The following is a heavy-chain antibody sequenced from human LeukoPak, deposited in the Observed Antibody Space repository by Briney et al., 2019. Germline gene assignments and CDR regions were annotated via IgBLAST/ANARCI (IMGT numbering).Heavy chain of an antibody. V-gene: IGHV4-34*01. CDR3: ARGCSSTSCYIDY. J-gene: IGHJ4*02. CDR1: GGSISSYY. CDR2: INHSGST. D-gene: IGHD2-2*02. Sequence: PSETLSLTCTVSGGSISSYYWSWIRQPPGKGLEWIGEINHSGSTNYNPSLKSRVTISVDTSKNQFSLKLSSVTAADTAVYYCARGCSSTSCYIDYWGQGTLVTVSS.